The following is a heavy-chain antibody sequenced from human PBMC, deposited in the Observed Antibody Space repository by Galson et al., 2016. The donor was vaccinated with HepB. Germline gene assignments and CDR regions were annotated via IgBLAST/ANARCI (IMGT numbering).Heavy chain of an antibody. Sequence: SVKVSCKASGYTFTSYALHWVRQAPGQRLEWMGWINAGNGNTEYSQKFQGRVTITRDTSASTAYMDLSSLRSEDTAVYYCARDGQTPPFSSWYGDWFDPWGQGTLVTVSS. CDR1: GYTFTSYA. D-gene: IGHD6-13*01. V-gene: IGHV1-3*01. CDR3: ARDGQTPPFSSWYGDWFDP. J-gene: IGHJ5*02. CDR2: INAGNGNT.